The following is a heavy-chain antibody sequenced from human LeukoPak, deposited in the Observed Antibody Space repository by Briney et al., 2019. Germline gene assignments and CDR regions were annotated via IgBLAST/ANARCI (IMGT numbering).Heavy chain of an antibody. Sequence: SETLSLTCTVSGGSISIISSSTYYWGWIRQAPGKGLEWIGSLYYGENSHYNPSLKSRATLSVDTSNNQFSLKLTSVTAADTAVYYCARGPQDYGGHSDYNDGFDIWGQGTMVTVSS. CDR2: LYYGENS. J-gene: IGHJ3*02. V-gene: IGHV4-39*07. CDR3: ARGPQDYGGHSDYNDGFDI. D-gene: IGHD4-23*01. CDR1: GGSISIISSSTYY.